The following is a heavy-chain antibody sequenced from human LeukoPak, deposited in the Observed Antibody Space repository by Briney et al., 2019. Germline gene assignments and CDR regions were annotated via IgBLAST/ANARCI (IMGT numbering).Heavy chain of an antibody. CDR3: ARVDRYITMIVEDY. D-gene: IGHD3-22*01. Sequence: ALVKVSCKASGYTFASYDINWVREATGQGLEWMGWMNPNSGNTGYAQKFQGRVTTTRNTSISTAYMELSSLRSEDTAVYYCARVDRYITMIVEDYWGQGTLVTVSS. CDR1: GYTFASYD. V-gene: IGHV1-8*01. J-gene: IGHJ4*02. CDR2: MNPNSGNT.